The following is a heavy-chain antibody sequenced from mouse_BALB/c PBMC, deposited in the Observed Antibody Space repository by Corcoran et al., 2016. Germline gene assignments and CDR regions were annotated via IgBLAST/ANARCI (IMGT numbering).Heavy chain of an antibody. J-gene: IGHJ4*01. CDR2: INPYNGAT. CDR3: ARSLYGNGAKDY. D-gene: IGHD2-1*01. CDR1: GYSFTGYY. V-gene: IGHV1-26*01. Sequence: EVQLQQTGPELVKPGASVKISCKASGYSFTGYYRHWVKQSHVKSLELIGRINPYNGATSYNQNFKDKASLTVDKSSSTAYMELHSLKSEDSAVYYCARSLYGNGAKDYWGQGTSVTVSS.